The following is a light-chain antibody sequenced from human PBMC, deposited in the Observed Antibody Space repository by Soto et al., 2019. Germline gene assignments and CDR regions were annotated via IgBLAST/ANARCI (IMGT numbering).Light chain of an antibody. CDR1: SRDVGAYNY. Sequence: QSALPQPASVSGSPGQSITISCTGTSRDVGAYNYVSWYQQHPGKAPKLMIFDVSNRPSGVSNRFSGSKSGNTASLTISGLQAEDEADYYCSSYTTATTRVFGGGTKLTVL. CDR2: DVS. J-gene: IGLJ3*02. V-gene: IGLV2-14*01. CDR3: SSYTTATTRV.